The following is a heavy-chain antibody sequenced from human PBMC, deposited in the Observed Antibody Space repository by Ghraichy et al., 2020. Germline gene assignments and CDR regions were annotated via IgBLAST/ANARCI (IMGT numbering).Heavy chain of an antibody. CDR1: GFTFSSYA. Sequence: GGSLIPSCAASGFTFSSYAMSWVRQAPGKGLEWVSAISGSGGSTYYADSVKGRFTISRDNSKNTLYLQMNSLRAEDTAVYYCAKNLADLAYCGGDCSGYGYWGQGTLVTVSS. J-gene: IGHJ4*02. V-gene: IGHV3-23*01. CDR3: AKNLADLAYCGGDCSGYGY. D-gene: IGHD2-21*02. CDR2: ISGSGGST.